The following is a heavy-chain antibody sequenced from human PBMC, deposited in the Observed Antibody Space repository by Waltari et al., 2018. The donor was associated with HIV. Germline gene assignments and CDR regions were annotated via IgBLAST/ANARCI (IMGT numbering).Heavy chain of an antibody. Sequence: EVPLVESGGGLIQPGGSLRLSCAASGFTVSSNYMSWVRQAPGEGRVWCQGIYWGGGTNCTDSGKGAFTIARDNSKKTLDLQMSSLRTEDAAVYYCAGVVRDGYNEDYWGQGTLVTVSS. J-gene: IGHJ4*02. CDR1: GFTVSSNY. CDR3: AGVVRDGYNEDY. D-gene: IGHD5-12*01. V-gene: IGHV3-53*01. CDR2: IYWGGGT.